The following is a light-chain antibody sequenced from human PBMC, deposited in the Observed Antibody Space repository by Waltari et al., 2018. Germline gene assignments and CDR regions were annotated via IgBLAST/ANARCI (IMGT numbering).Light chain of an antibody. CDR1: QGISSY. CDR3: QQYNTYPLT. J-gene: IGKJ5*01. Sequence: IQLTQSPSSLSSSVGDRVPLPCRASQGISSYLAWYQQKPGKAPNLLIYAAFTLQSGVPERFSGSGSGTDFTLTISSLQAEDFATYYCQQYNTYPLTFGQGTRLEIK. V-gene: IGKV1-9*01. CDR2: AAF.